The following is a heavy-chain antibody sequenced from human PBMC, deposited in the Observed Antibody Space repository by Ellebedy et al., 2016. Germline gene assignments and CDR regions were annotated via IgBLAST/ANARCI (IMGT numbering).Heavy chain of an antibody. V-gene: IGHV4-38-2*02. CDR1: GYSISSGYY. J-gene: IGHJ6*03. Sequence: SETLSLXXTVSGYSISSGYYWGWIRQPPGKGLEWIGSIYHSGSTYYNPSLKSRVTISVDTSKNQFSLKLTSVTAADTAVYYCARHGGPSVYYYMDVWGKGTTVTVSS. D-gene: IGHD3-16*01. CDR2: IYHSGST. CDR3: ARHGGPSVYYYMDV.